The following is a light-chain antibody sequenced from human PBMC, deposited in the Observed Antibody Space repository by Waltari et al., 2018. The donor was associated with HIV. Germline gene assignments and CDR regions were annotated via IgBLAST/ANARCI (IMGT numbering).Light chain of an antibody. V-gene: IGKV3-11*01. CDR1: QNIGVS. CDR3: QQRRTWAT. J-gene: IGKJ4*01. CDR2: DAS. Sequence: EIVLTQSPGALSVSPGGGATLSCRASQNIGVSLAWYQQKPGQPPRLLIYDASHRPTGIPPRFSGSGSGTDFILTISSLEIEDFAVYYCQQRRTWATFGGGTKVEIK.